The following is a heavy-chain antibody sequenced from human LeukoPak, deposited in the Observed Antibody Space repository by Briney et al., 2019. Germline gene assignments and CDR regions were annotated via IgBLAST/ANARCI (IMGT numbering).Heavy chain of an antibody. J-gene: IGHJ4*02. CDR1: GGSISSGGYS. D-gene: IGHD3-16*01. CDR2: IHHSGST. V-gene: IGHV4-30-2*01. CDR3: ARARVGIGGFDY. Sequence: SETLSLTCAVSGGSISSGGYSWSWIRQPPGKGLEWIGYIHHSGSTYYNPSLKSRVTISVDRSKNQFSLKLSSVTAADTAVYYCARARVGIGGFDYWGQGTPVTVSS.